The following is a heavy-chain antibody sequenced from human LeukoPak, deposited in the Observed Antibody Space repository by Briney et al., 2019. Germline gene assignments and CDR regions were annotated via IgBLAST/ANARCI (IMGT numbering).Heavy chain of an antibody. J-gene: IGHJ5*02. CDR3: ARHRRRGVVAASWFDP. V-gene: IGHV4-59*08. CDR1: GGSISSYY. D-gene: IGHD2-15*01. Sequence: SETLSLTCTVSGGSISSYYWSWIRQPPGKGLDWIGYIYYSGSTNYNPPLKSRVTISVDTSKNQFSLKLSSVTAADTAVYYCARHRRRGVVAASWFDPWGQGTLVTVSS. CDR2: IYYSGST.